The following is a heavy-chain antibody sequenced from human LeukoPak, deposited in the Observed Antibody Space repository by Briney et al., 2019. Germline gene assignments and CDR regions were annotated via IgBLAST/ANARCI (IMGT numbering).Heavy chain of an antibody. CDR1: GGTFSSYA. Sequence: ASVKVSCEASGGTFSSYAISWVRQTPGQGLEWMGGIIPIFGTANYAQKFQGRVTITADESTSTAYMELSSLRSEDTAVYYCALTPGSGSGYSNHDYWGQGTLVTVSS. CDR3: ALTPGSGSGYSNHDY. D-gene: IGHD3-22*01. CDR2: IIPIFGTA. J-gene: IGHJ4*02. V-gene: IGHV1-69*13.